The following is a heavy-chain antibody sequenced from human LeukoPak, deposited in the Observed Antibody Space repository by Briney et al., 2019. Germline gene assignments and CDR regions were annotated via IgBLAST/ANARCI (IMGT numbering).Heavy chain of an antibody. CDR2: IWYDGSNK. Sequence: PGGSLRLSCAASGFTFSSYGMHWVRQAPGKGLEWVAVIWYDGSNKYYADSVKGRFTISRDNSKNTLYLQMNSLRAEDTAVYYCARAGGSSGYRDLVYWGQGTLVTVSS. CDR3: ARAGGSSGYRDLVY. V-gene: IGHV3-33*01. CDR1: GFTFSSYG. D-gene: IGHD3-22*01. J-gene: IGHJ4*02.